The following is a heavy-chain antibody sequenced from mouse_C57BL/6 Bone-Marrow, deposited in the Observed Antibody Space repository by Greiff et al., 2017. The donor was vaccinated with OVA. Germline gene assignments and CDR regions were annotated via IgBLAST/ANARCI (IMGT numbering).Heavy chain of an antibody. V-gene: IGHV6-3*01. J-gene: IGHJ3*01. CDR3: TGGFPWFAY. CDR1: GFTFSNYW. Sequence: EVQLVESGGGLVQPGGSMKLSCVASGFTFSNYWMNWVRQSPEKGLEWVAQIRLKSDNYATHYAESVKGRFTISRDDSKSSVYLQMNNLRAEDTGIYYCTGGFPWFAYWGQGTLVTVSA. CDR2: IRLKSDNYAT.